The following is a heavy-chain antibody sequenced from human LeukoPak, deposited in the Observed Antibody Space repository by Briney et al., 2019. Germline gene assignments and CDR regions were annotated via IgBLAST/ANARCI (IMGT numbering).Heavy chain of an antibody. CDR2: IYYSGST. J-gene: IGHJ5*02. Sequence: SETLSLTCTVSGGSISSSSYYWGWIRQPPGKGLEWIGSIYYSGSTYYNPSLKSRVTISVDTSKNQFSLNLSSVTAADTAVYYCARSYGYSSSWYGSDWFDPWGQGTLVTVSS. CDR3: ARSYGYSSSWYGSDWFDP. D-gene: IGHD6-13*01. V-gene: IGHV4-39*07. CDR1: GGSISSSSYY.